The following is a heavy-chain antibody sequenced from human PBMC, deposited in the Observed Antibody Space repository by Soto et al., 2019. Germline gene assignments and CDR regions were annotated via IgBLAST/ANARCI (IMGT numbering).Heavy chain of an antibody. D-gene: IGHD2-15*01. CDR1: GFTFSSYS. CDR2: ISSSSSTI. CDR3: AGFRWRTGTRDY. Sequence: EVQLVESGGGLVQPGGSLRLSGAASGFTFSSYSMNCVRQAPGKGLEWVSYISSSSSTIDYADSVKGRFTISRDNAKNGLYLQMNSLRAEETAVYYCAGFRWRTGTRDYWGRGTLVAVSS. V-gene: IGHV3-48*01. J-gene: IGHJ4*02.